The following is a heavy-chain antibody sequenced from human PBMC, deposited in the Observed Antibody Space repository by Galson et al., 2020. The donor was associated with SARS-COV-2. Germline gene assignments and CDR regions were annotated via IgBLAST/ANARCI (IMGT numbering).Heavy chain of an antibody. Sequence: NSGGSLRLSCEASGFKFSDSFMSWVRQAQGKGLEWVSYISSSGSYINYADSVKGRFTISRDNAKNSLNLQMNSLRVEDTAVYYCARVGDCSGGICYGAEYFQHWGQGTLVTVSS. CDR3: ARVGDCSGGICYGAEYFQH. J-gene: IGHJ1*01. V-gene: IGHV3-11*04. CDR1: GFKFSDSF. D-gene: IGHD2-15*01. CDR2: ISSSGSYI.